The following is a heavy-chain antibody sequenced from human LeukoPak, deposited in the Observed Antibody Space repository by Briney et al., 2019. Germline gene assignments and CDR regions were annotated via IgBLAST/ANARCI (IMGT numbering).Heavy chain of an antibody. V-gene: IGHV3-9*01. Sequence: PGGSLRLSCAATGYSFKDYGMHWVRQPPGKGLEWVSAINWNGGGTDYADSVKGRFTIFRDNAKNSLYLQFSSLRPEDTALYYCAKHLTATNTYIFFGLDVWGQGTSVTVSS. CDR1: GYSFKDYG. J-gene: IGHJ6*02. D-gene: IGHD1-26*01. CDR3: AKHLTATNTYIFFGLDV. CDR2: INWNGGGT.